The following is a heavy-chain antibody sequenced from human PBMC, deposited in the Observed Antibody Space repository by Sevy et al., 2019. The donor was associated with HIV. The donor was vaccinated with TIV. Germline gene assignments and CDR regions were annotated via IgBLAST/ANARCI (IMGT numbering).Heavy chain of an antibody. CDR3: ARELNLGQIVTIEY. CDR1: GFTFSNYV. V-gene: IGHV3-23*01. D-gene: IGHD3-16*02. CDR2: VTRSNT. J-gene: IGHJ4*02. Sequence: GGSLRLSCTASGFTFSNYVMAWVRQAAGTGLQWISSVTRSNTYYIDYVRGRFTISRDNSKNTLYLQMNSLSADDTAIYYCARELNLGQIVTIEYWGRGSLVTVSS.